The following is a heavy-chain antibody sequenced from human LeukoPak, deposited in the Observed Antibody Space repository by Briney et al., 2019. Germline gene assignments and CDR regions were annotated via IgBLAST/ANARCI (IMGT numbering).Heavy chain of an antibody. CDR3: ARAFALGGAMVTSYWFDP. V-gene: IGHV1-2*02. CDR1: GYTFTGYY. CDR2: INPDNGVT. Sequence: ASVKVSCKASGYTFTGYYIHWVRQAPGQGLEWMGWINPDNGVTNYAQKFQGRVTMTRDTSISTAYMELSRLRSDDTAVYYCARAFALGGAMVTSYWFDPWGQGTLVTVSS. D-gene: IGHD5-18*01. J-gene: IGHJ5*02.